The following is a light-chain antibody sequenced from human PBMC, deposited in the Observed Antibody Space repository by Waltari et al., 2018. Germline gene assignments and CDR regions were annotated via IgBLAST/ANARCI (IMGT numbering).Light chain of an antibody. J-gene: IGKJ1*01. CDR1: QSVGSSS. V-gene: IGKV3-20*01. CDR3: QQHGTLPAT. Sequence: EIVLTQSPGTASLSPGDRVTLSCRASQSVGSSSLAWYQQTPGQAPRLVIYRASRRATGIPDRFSGSGSGTDFSLTISRMEPEEFAVYYCQQHGTLPATFGQGTKVEIK. CDR2: RAS.